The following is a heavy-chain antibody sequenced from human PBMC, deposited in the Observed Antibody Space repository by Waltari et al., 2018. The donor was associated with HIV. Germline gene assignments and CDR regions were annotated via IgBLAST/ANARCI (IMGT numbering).Heavy chain of an antibody. D-gene: IGHD3-3*01. J-gene: IGHJ4*02. Sequence: QVQLQESGPGLVKPSQTLSLTCTVSGGSISSGSYYWSWIRQPAGKGLEWIGRIYTSGSTNSNPSPKCRVTISVDTSKNQFSLKLSSVTAADTAVYYCAGQYYDFWSAPEDYWGQGTLVTVSS. CDR1: GGSISSGSYY. CDR2: IYTSGST. V-gene: IGHV4-61*02. CDR3: AGQYYDFWSAPEDY.